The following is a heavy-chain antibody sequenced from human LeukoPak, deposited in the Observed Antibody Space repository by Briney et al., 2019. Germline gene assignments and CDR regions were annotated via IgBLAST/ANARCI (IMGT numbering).Heavy chain of an antibody. J-gene: IGHJ4*02. V-gene: IGHV3-23*01. CDR1: GFTFSNAW. CDR3: AKGGGGTHAFAY. D-gene: IGHD1-26*01. Sequence: GGSLRLSCAASGFTFSNAWMSWVRQAPGKGLEWVSGISDGGGSTYYADSVKGRFTISRDNSKNTLYLQMNSLRAEDTAVYYCAKGGGGTHAFAYWGQGTLVTVSS. CDR2: ISDGGGST.